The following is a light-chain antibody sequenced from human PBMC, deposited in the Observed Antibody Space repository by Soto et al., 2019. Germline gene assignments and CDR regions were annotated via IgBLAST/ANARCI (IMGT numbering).Light chain of an antibody. Sequence: QSALTQPPSASGSPGQSVAISCTGTSRDVGGYNYVSWYQQHPGKAPKLMIYEVNKRPSGVPDRFSGSKSGNTASLTVSGLQAEDEADYYRSSYAGSSNVFGTGTKLTVL. J-gene: IGLJ1*01. CDR1: SRDVGGYNY. CDR2: EVN. V-gene: IGLV2-8*01. CDR3: SSYAGSSNV.